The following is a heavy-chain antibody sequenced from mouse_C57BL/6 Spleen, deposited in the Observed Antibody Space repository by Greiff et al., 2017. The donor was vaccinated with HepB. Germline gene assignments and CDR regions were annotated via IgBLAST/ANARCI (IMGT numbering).Heavy chain of an antibody. D-gene: IGHD3-2*02. Sequence: QVKLQRPGAELLRPGTSVKRSCKASGYPFTNYWIGWEKKRPGQGLEWIGAIYPGGGTTNYNEKFKGKATLTADKSSSTAYMQFSSLTSEDSAIYYCARWETAQALYYFDYWGQGTTLTVSS. CDR3: ARWETAQALYYFDY. CDR1: GYPFTNYW. CDR2: IYPGGGTT. V-gene: IGHV1-63*01. J-gene: IGHJ2*01.